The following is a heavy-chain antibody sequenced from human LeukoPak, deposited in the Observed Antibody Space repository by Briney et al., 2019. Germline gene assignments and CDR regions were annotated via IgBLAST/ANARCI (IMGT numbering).Heavy chain of an antibody. CDR3: AGHHPRNTVDF. CDR1: GGSFSGYY. V-gene: IGHV4-59*08. Sequence: PSETLSLTCAVYGGSFSGYYWSWIRQPPGKGLEWIAYISDVGSINYNPSLKSRVTISLDTSKNQFSLKLSSVTAADTAVYYCAGHHPRNTVDFWGQGTLVTVSS. J-gene: IGHJ4*02. D-gene: IGHD2/OR15-2a*01. CDR2: ISDVGSI.